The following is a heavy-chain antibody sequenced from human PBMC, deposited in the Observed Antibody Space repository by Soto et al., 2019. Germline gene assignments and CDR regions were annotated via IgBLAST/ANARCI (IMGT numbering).Heavy chain of an antibody. V-gene: IGHV4-39*01. CDR3: ASGLITVAGTRNY. CDR2: IYYSGST. D-gene: IGHD6-19*01. Sequence: PSETLSLTCTVSGGSISSSSYYWGWIRQPPGKGLEWIGSIYYSGSTYYNPSLKSRVTISVDTSKNQFSLKLSSVTAADTAVYYCASGLITVAGTRNYWGPGTLVTVSS. CDR1: GGSISSSSYY. J-gene: IGHJ4*02.